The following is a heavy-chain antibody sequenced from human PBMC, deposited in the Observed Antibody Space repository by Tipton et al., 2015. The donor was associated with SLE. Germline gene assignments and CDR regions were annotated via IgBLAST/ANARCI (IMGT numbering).Heavy chain of an antibody. CDR2: ISGGGGNT. CDR1: GFTFSSYA. D-gene: IGHD3-3*01. J-gene: IGHJ5*02. CDR3: AKDPGKSGLDT. V-gene: IGHV3-23*01. Sequence: SLRLSCEASGFTFSSYAMNWVRQAPGKGLEWVSGISGGGGNTYHIDSVKGRFTISRDNSKNTLFLQMDSLRADDTAIYYCAKDPGKSGLDTWGQGTLVTVSS.